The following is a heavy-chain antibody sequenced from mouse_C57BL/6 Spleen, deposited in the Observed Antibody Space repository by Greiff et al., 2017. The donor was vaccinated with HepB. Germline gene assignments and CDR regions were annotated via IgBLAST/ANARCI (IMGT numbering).Heavy chain of an antibody. V-gene: IGHV2-5*01. D-gene: IGHD2-5*01. J-gene: IGHJ4*01. CDR2: IWRGGST. Sequence: VKLMESGPGLVQPSQSLSITCTVSGFSLTSYGVHWVRQSPGKGLEWLGVIWRGGSTDYNAAFMSRLSITKDNSKSQVFFKMNSLQADDTAIYYGAKKSNYPYYYAMDYWGQGTSVTVSS. CDR1: GFSLTSYG. CDR3: AKKSNYPYYYAMDY.